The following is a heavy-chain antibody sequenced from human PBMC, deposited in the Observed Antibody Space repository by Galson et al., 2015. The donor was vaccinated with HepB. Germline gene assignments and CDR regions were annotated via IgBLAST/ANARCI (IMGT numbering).Heavy chain of an antibody. CDR2: ISSSSSTI. V-gene: IGHV3-48*04. J-gene: IGHJ4*02. CDR3: ARVGFGESHTNLPFDY. Sequence: SLRLSCAASGFTFSSYSMNWVRQAPGKGLEWVSYISSSSSTIYYADSVKGRFTISRDNAKNSLYLQMNSLRAEDTAVYYCARVGFGESHTNLPFDYWGQGTLVTVSS. CDR1: GFTFSSYS. D-gene: IGHD3-10*01.